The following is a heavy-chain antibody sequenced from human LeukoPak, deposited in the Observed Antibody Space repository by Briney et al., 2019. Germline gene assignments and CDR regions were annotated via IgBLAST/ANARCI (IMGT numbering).Heavy chain of an antibody. J-gene: IGHJ4*02. V-gene: IGHV3-21*01. CDR3: AKVGTISWYMDY. CDR1: RFSFSDYN. D-gene: IGHD6-13*01. CDR2: ISSSSSYI. Sequence: GGSLRLSCAASRFSFSDYNMNWVRQAPGKGLEWVSSISSSSSYIYYADSVKGRFTISRDNAKNSLYLQMNSLRAEDTAVYYCAKVGTISWYMDYWGQGILVTVSS.